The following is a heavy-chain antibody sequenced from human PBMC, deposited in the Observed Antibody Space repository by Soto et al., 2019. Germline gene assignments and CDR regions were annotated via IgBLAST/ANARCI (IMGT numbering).Heavy chain of an antibody. CDR2: IWYDGSNK. D-gene: IGHD6-19*01. V-gene: IGHV3-33*01. Sequence: PGGSLRLSCAASGFTFSSYGMHXVXQAXXXGPEWVAVIWYDGSNKYYADSVKGRFTISRDNSKNTLYLQMNSLRAEDTAVYYCASQSEFYSSGRYYYGMDVWGQGTTVTVSS. CDR1: GFTFSSYG. J-gene: IGHJ6*02. CDR3: ASQSEFYSSGRYYYGMDV.